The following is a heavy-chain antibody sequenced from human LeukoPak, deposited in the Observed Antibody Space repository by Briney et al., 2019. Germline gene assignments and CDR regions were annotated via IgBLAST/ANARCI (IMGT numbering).Heavy chain of an antibody. V-gene: IGHV3-9*01. CDR2: ISWNSGSI. CDR1: GFIFDDYA. J-gene: IGHJ4*02. Sequence: GGSLRLSCATSGFIFDDYAMHWVRQAPGKGLEWVSGISWNSGSIGYADSVKGRFTISRDNAKNSLYLQMNSLRAEDTAVYYCARANPPGISFFDSWGQGTLVTVSS. CDR3: ARANPPGISFFDS. D-gene: IGHD2-15*01.